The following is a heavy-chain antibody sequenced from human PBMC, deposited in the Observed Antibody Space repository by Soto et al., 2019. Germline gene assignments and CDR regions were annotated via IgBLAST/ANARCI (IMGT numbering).Heavy chain of an antibody. J-gene: IGHJ3*02. D-gene: IGHD2-15*01. CDR1: GYGFSIHW. CDR3: ARDLHCNGGNCTMGGFDM. V-gene: IGHV5-51*01. Sequence: PLASLKISSKAWGYGFSIHWFAWLLQMPGKGLEWVGFIYPGNSNTTYSPSFQGQVTISDDTALSTTYLQWDTLKTSDTAMYFSARDLHCNGGNCTMGGFDMWVQGRMVTVSS. CDR2: IYPGNSNT.